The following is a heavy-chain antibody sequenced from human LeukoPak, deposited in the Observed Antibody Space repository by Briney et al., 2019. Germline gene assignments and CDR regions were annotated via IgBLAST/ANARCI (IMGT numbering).Heavy chain of an antibody. D-gene: IGHD5-24*01. J-gene: IGHJ4*02. V-gene: IGHV3-15*01. CDR3: TSRGGYNFLLDY. CDR1: GXTFSNAW. Sequence: PGGSLRLSCAASGXTFSNAWMSWVRQAPGKGLEWVGRIKSKTDGGTTDYAAPVKGRFTISRDDSKNTLYLQMNSLKTEDTAVYYCTSRGGYNFLLDYWGQGTLVTVSS. CDR2: IKSKTDGGTT.